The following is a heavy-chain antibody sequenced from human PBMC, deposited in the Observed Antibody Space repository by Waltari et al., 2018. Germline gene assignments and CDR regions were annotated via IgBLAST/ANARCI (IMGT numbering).Heavy chain of an antibody. Sequence: QVQLQESGPGLVKPSETLSLTCTVSGGSINSLYWSWIRQPPGKGLEWIGYLFYTGSTKYNPSLQSRVTMSVDTSKNQFSLNLSSVTAADTAVYYCARRNQLGNWYFDLWGRGALVTVSS. CDR3: ARRNQLGNWYFDL. CDR2: LFYTGST. D-gene: IGHD2-2*01. J-gene: IGHJ2*01. V-gene: IGHV4-59*08. CDR1: GGSINSLY.